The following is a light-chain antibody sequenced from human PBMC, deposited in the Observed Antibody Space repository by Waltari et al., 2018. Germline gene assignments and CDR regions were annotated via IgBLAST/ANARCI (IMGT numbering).Light chain of an antibody. Sequence: DIQMTQSPPSLSASVRDRVTITCRASQSIRRYLNWYQQKPGKTPKLLIYAASSLHSGVPSRFSGGGSGTDFTLTISSLQPEDFATYYCQQTYATPNTFGQGTKVEIK. CDR1: QSIRRY. V-gene: IGKV1-39*01. J-gene: IGKJ2*01. CDR2: AAS. CDR3: QQTYATPNT.